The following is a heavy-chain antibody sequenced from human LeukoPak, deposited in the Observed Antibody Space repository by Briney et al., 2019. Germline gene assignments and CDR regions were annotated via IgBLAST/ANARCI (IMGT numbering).Heavy chain of an antibody. D-gene: IGHD1-26*01. CDR3: AKRNSGNYFDD. V-gene: IGHV3-33*06. CDR1: GFTFSNYD. J-gene: IGHJ4*02. CDR2: IWYDGSNK. Sequence: PGGSLRLSCAASGFTFSNYDMHWVRQAPGKGLEWVAVIWYDGSNKYYADSVKGRFTHSRDNSKNTLYLQMNSLRAEDTAVYYCAKRNSGNYFDDWGQGSLVTVSS.